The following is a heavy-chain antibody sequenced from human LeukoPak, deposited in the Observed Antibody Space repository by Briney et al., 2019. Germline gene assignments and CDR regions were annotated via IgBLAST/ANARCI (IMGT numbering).Heavy chain of an antibody. D-gene: IGHD3-10*01. J-gene: IGHJ4*02. CDR1: GGTFSSYA. CDR3: ARDQSYYGSGSADY. V-gene: IGHV1-69*04. Sequence: ASVKVSCKASGGTFSSYAISWVRQAPGQGLEWMGRIIPIFGIANYAQKFQGRVTITADKSTSTAYMGLSSLRSEDTAVYYCARDQSYYGSGSADYWGQGTLVTVSS. CDR2: IIPIFGIA.